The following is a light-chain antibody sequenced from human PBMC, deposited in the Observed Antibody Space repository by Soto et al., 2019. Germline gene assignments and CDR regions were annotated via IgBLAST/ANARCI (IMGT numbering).Light chain of an antibody. Sequence: QSVLTQPPSVSGAPGQRVTISCTGSSSNIGAGYDVHWYQQLPGTAPKLLIYGNSKRPSGVPDRFSGSKSGTSASLAITGLQADDEADYYCQSYDSSLRGRVFGGGTKLTVL. J-gene: IGLJ3*02. CDR3: QSYDSSLRGRV. CDR1: SSNIGAGYD. V-gene: IGLV1-40*01. CDR2: GNS.